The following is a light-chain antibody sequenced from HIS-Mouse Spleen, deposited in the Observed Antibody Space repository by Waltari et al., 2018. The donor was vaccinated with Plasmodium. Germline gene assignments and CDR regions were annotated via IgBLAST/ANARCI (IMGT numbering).Light chain of an antibody. CDR1: SSAVVGYNY. CDR3: SSYAGSNNLV. CDR2: EVS. V-gene: IGLV2-8*01. Sequence: QSALTPPPSASGSPGQSVTISCTGTSSAVVGYNYVSWYQQHPGKAPKLMIYEVSKRPSGVPDRFSGSKSGNTASLTVSGLQAEDEADYYCSSYAGSNNLVFGGGTKLTVL. J-gene: IGLJ2*01.